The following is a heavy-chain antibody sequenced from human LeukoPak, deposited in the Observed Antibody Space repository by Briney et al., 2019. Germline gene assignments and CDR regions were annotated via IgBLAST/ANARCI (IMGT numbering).Heavy chain of an antibody. D-gene: IGHD1-26*01. V-gene: IGHV3-21*01. CDR2: ISSSSSYI. CDR1: GFNFSSYN. CDR3: AREIVGPTLYYFDY. Sequence: GGSLRLSCAASGFNFSSYNMNWVRQGPGKGLEWVSSISSSSSYIYYADSVKGRFTISRDNAKNSLHLQMNSLRAEGTAVYYCAREIVGPTLYYFDYWGQGTLVTVSS. J-gene: IGHJ4*02.